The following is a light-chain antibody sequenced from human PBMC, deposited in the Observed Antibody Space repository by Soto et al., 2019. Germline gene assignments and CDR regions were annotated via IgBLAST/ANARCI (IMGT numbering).Light chain of an antibody. CDR2: VAS. J-gene: IGKJ1*01. CDR3: QQFNNWPRT. Sequence: EIVLTQSPGALSLSPGERATLSCRASQSVSISFLAWYQQKPGQAPRLLIYVASYRATGIPARFSGSGSGTEYTLTISNLQAEDFAVYYCQQFNNWPRTFGQRTKVDI. CDR1: QSVSISF. V-gene: IGKV3-15*01.